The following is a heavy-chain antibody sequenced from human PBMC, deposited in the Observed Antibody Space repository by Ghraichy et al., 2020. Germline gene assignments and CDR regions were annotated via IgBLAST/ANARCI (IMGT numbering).Heavy chain of an antibody. D-gene: IGHD2-15*01. CDR2: ITSSGSTI. CDR3: ASEGGNYCSGGSCSRDFDY. Sequence: GESLNISCAASGFTFSNYAMDWVRQAPGKGLEWLSYITSSGSTIYYADSVKGRFTISRDNVKNSLYLQMSSLRDEDTAVYYCASEGGNYCSGGSCSRDFDYWGQGTLVTVSS. J-gene: IGHJ4*02. CDR1: GFTFSNYA. V-gene: IGHV3-48*02.